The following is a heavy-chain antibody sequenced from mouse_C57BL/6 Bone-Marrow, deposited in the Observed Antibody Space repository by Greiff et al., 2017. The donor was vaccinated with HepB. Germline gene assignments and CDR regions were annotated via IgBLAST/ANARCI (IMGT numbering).Heavy chain of an antibody. D-gene: IGHD1-1*01. CDR1: GFNIKDYY. V-gene: IGHV14-2*01. Sequence: VQLQQSGAELVKPGASVKLSCTASGFNIKDYYMHWVKQRTEQGLEWIGRIDPEDGETKYAPKFKGKATITADTSSNTAYLQLSSLTSEDTAVYYCALYYGSSYKFAYWGQGTLVTVSA. J-gene: IGHJ3*01. CDR3: ALYYGSSYKFAY. CDR2: IDPEDGET.